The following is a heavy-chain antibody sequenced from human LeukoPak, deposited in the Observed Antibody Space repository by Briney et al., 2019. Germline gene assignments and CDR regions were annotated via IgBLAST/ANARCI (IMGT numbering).Heavy chain of an antibody. J-gene: IGHJ4*02. CDR3: ARLRYSGRLPDY. CDR1: GGSISSSSYY. V-gene: IGHV4-39*01. D-gene: IGHD2-2*02. CDR2: IYYSGST. Sequence: SETLSLTCTVSGGSISSSSYYWGWIRQPPGKGLEWVGSIYYSGSTYYNPSHKSRVTISVDTSKNQFSLKLSSVTAADTAVFYCARLRYSGRLPDYWGQGTLVTVSS.